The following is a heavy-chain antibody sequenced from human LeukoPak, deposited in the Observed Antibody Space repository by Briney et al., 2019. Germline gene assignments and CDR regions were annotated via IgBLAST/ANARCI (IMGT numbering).Heavy chain of an antibody. Sequence: SETLSLTCTVSGGSISSSSYYWGWIRQPPGKGLEWIGSIYYSGSTYYNPSLKSRVTISVDTSKNQFSLKLSSVTAADTAVYYCAREGTVRGFDYWGQGTLVTVSS. D-gene: IGHD4-17*01. CDR2: IYYSGST. CDR1: GGSISSSSYY. CDR3: AREGTVRGFDY. V-gene: IGHV4-39*07. J-gene: IGHJ4*02.